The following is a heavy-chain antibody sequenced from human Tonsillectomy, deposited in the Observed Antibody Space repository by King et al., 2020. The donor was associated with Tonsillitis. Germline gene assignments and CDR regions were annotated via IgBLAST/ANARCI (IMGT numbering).Heavy chain of an antibody. D-gene: IGHD6-6*01. CDR2: IWYDGTNK. CDR3: ARDSTHSEVSYFDY. Sequence: VQLVESGGGVIQPGTSLRLSCAASGFTFSTYVMHWVRQAPGNGLEWASVIWYDGTNKYYADSVKGRFTISRDNSKNTLYLQMNRLRVEDTAVYYCARDSTHSEVSYFDYWGQGTLVTVSS. V-gene: IGHV3-33*08. J-gene: IGHJ4*02. CDR1: GFTFSTYV.